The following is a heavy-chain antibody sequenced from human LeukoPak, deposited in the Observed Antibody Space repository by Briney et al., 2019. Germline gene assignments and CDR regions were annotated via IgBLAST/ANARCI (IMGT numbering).Heavy chain of an antibody. D-gene: IGHD2-21*01. V-gene: IGHV4-34*01. CDR2: INHSGST. CDR3: ARGRSYGLCGY. J-gene: IGHJ4*02. CDR1: GGSFSGYY. Sequence: SETLSLTCAVYGGSFSGYYWSWIRQPPGKGLEWIGEINHSGSTNYNPSLKSRVTISVDTSKNQFSLKLSSVTAADTAVYYCARGRSYGLCGYWGQGTLVTVSS.